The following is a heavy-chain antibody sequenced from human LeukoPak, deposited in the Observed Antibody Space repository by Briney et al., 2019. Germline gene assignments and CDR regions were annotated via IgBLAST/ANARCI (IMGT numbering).Heavy chain of an antibody. V-gene: IGHV1-69*04. CDR3: ARDQRIGGGYYYGMDV. CDR2: IIPILGIA. D-gene: IGHD2-15*01. Sequence: GASVTVSCKASGGTFSSYAISWVRQAPGQGLEWMGRIIPILGIANYAQKFQGRVTITADKSTSTAYMELSSLRSEDTAVYYCARDQRIGGGYYYGMDVWGQGTTVTVSS. CDR1: GGTFSSYA. J-gene: IGHJ6*02.